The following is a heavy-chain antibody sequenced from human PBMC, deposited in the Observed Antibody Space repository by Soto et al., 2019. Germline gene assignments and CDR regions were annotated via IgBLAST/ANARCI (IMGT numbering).Heavy chain of an antibody. D-gene: IGHD1-1*01. Sequence: QVQLQESGPGLVKPSQTLSLTCTVSNDSITSGRYYWSWIRQVPGKGLEWIGYIYSSGNPYYNPSLEGRISISLDASNNLFALTVTSVNVADSAIYFCARGRLTIQQGFDTWGQGTRVTVSS. J-gene: IGHJ3*02. CDR3: ARGRLTIQQGFDT. CDR1: NDSITSGRYY. CDR2: IYSSGNP. V-gene: IGHV4-31*03.